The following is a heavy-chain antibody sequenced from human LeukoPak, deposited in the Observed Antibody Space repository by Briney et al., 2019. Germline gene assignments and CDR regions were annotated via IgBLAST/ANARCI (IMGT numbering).Heavy chain of an antibody. CDR1: GFTFSSYN. V-gene: IGHV3-21*04. J-gene: IGHJ4*02. CDR2: ISTTSDYI. CDR3: AKAGGSGTYNRGYFDY. Sequence: KPGGSLRLSCAASGFTFSSYNMNWVRQAPGKGLEWVSSISTTSDYIYYADSLKGRFTISRDNSKSTLYLQMDSLRDEDTALYYCAKAGGSGTYNRGYFDYWGQGTLATVSS. D-gene: IGHD3-10*01.